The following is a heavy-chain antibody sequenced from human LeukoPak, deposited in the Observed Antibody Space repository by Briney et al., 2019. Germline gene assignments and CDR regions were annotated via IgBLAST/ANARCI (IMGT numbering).Heavy chain of an antibody. CDR1: GFTFSSYA. V-gene: IGHV3-23*01. CDR2: ISGSGGST. J-gene: IGHJ4*02. Sequence: GGSLRLSCAASGFTFSSYAMSWVRQAPGKGLEWVSAISGSGGSTYYADSVKGRFTISRDNSKNTLYLQVNSLRAEDTAVYYCAKARADCSSTSCHIFDYWGQGTLVTVSS. CDR3: AKARADCSSTSCHIFDY. D-gene: IGHD2-2*02.